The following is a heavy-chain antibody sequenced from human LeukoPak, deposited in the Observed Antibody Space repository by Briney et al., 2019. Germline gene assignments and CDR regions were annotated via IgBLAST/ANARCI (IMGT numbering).Heavy chain of an antibody. CDR2: ISGSGDNT. J-gene: IGHJ4*02. Sequence: PGGSLRLSCAASGFTFSSYAMSWVRQAPGKGLEWVSGISGSGDNTYYADSEKGRFTISRDNSKNTLYVQVNSLGTEDTAAYYCAKGSYYDSSGSFYFDYRGQGTLVTVSS. CDR3: AKGSYYDSSGSFYFDY. V-gene: IGHV3-23*01. CDR1: GFTFSSYA. D-gene: IGHD3-22*01.